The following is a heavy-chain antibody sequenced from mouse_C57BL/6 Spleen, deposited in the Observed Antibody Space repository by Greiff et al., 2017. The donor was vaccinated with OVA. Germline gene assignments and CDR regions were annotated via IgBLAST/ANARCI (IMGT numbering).Heavy chain of an antibody. CDR3: ARKDITTVAGFDY. CDR1: GYTFTSYW. J-gene: IGHJ2*01. CDR2: IDPNSGGT. V-gene: IGHV1-72*01. D-gene: IGHD1-1*01. Sequence: QVQLQQSGAELVKPGASVKLSCKASGYTFTSYWMHWVKQRPGRGLEWIGRIDPNSGGTKYNEKFKSQATLTVDKPSSTAYMQLSSLTSEDSAVYYCARKDITTVAGFDYWGQGTTLTVSS.